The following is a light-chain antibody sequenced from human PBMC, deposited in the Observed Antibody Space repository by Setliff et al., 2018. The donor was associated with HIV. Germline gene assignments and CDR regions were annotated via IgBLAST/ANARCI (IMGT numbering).Light chain of an antibody. CDR2: EVS. CDR1: SSDVGGYNY. J-gene: IGLJ1*01. Sequence: QSVLTQPASVSGSPGQSITISCTGTSSDVGGYNYVSWYQQPPGKASKLMIYEVSNRPSGVSNRFSGSKSGNTASLTTPGLQAEDEADYYCSSYTSSSTLFGTGTKVTVL. V-gene: IGLV2-14*01. CDR3: SSYTSSSTL.